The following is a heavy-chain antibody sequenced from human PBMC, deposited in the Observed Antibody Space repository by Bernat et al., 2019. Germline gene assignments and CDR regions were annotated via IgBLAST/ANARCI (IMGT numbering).Heavy chain of an antibody. V-gene: IGHV3-33*01. Sequence: QVQLVESGGGVVQPGRSLRLSCAASGFTFSSYGMHWVRQAPGKGLEWVAVRWYDGSNKYYADSVKGRFTISRDNSKNTLYLQMNSLRAEDTAVYYCARAIAAATLRTTNSYFVLWGRGTLVSVSS. CDR1: GFTFSSYG. D-gene: IGHD6-13*01. CDR3: ARAIAAATLRTTNSYFVL. J-gene: IGHJ2*01. CDR2: RWYDGSNK.